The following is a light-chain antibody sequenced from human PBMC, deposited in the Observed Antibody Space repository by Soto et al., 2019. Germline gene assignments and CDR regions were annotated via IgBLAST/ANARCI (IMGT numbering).Light chain of an antibody. V-gene: IGLV2-11*01. Sequence: QSALTQPRSVSGSPGQAVAISCTGTSSDVGGYDYVSWYQHLPGKAPKLMIYSVNRRPSGIPDRFSGSKSGNSASLTISGIQAEDEADFYCFSYAGSYTWVFGGGTKLTVL. CDR2: SVN. CDR1: SSDVGGYDY. CDR3: FSYAGSYTWV. J-gene: IGLJ3*02.